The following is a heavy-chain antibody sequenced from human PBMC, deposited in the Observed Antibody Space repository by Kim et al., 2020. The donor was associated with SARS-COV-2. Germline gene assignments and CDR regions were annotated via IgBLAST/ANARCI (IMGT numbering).Heavy chain of an antibody. CDR3: AREVRAAAGTYFDN. V-gene: IGHV1-2*06. D-gene: IGHD6-13*01. CDR1: GYTFTGYY. J-gene: IGHJ4*02. Sequence: ASVKVSCKASGYTFTGYYIHWVRQAPGQQGLEWIGRINPNSDDTNYAQKFQGRVTMTRDTSISTAYMDLSRLRSDDTAVYYCAREVRAAAGTYFDNWGQGTLVTVSS. CDR2: INPNSDDT.